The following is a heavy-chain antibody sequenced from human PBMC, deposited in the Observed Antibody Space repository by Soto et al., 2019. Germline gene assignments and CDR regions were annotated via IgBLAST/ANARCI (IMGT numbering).Heavy chain of an antibody. CDR2: ISSSSSYI. D-gene: IGHD3-10*01. J-gene: IGHJ3*02. Sequence: GESLRLSCAASGFTFSSYSMNWVRQAPGKGLEWVSSISSSSSYIYYADSVKGRFTISRDNAKNSLYLQMNSLRAEDTAVYYCSGANGVAAFDIWGQGTMVTVSS. CDR1: GFTFSSYS. V-gene: IGHV3-21*01. CDR3: SGANGVAAFDI.